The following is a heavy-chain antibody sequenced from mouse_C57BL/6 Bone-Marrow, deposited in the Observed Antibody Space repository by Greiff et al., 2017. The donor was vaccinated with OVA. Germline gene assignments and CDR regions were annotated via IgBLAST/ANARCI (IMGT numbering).Heavy chain of an antibody. D-gene: IGHD4-1*01. CDR3: AFNWAGLAY. CDR1: GYTFTSYW. V-gene: IGHV1-64*01. Sequence: QVQLQQPGAELVKPGASVKLSCKASGYTFTSYWMHWVKQRPGQGLEWIGMIHPNSGSTNYNEKFKSKATLTVDKSSSTAYMQLSSLTSEDSAVYDGAFNWAGLAYWGQGTLVTVSA. CDR2: IHPNSGST. J-gene: IGHJ3*01.